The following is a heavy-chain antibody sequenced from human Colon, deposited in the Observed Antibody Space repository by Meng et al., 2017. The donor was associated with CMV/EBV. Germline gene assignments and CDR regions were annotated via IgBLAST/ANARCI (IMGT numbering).Heavy chain of an antibody. V-gene: IGHV3-20*04. Sequence: GGSLRLSCAASGFTFDDYGMTWVRQAPGKGLEWVSTINWNGKTSGHADSVQGRFTISRDNARNSLYLEMNFLRADDTAFYYCARAGHSGSYLPGLFDYWGQGVLVTSPQ. CDR3: ARAGHSGSYLPGLFDY. CDR2: INWNGKTS. J-gene: IGHJ4*02. D-gene: IGHD1-26*01. CDR1: GFTFDDYG.